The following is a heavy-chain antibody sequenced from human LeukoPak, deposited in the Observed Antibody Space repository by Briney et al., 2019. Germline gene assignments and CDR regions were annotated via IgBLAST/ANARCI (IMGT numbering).Heavy chain of an antibody. V-gene: IGHV1-69*13. Sequence: GASVKVSCKASGGTFSSYAISWVRQAPGQGLEWMGGIIPIFGTANYAQKFQGRVTITADESTSTAYMELSSLRSEDTAVYYCARSWYYYDSSGRSFDYWGQGTLVTVSS. CDR3: ARSWYYYDSSGRSFDY. D-gene: IGHD3-22*01. J-gene: IGHJ4*02. CDR1: GGTFSSYA. CDR2: IIPIFGTA.